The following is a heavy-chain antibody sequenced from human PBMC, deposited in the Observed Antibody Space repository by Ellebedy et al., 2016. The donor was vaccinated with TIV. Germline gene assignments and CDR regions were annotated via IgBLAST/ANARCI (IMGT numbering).Heavy chain of an antibody. CDR2: IIPIFGTA. CDR1: GGTFSNYA. V-gene: IGHV1-69*13. J-gene: IGHJ3*02. D-gene: IGHD3-16*02. CDR3: ARASSDRDYLWGSYRTPDAFDI. Sequence: AASVKVSCKASGGTFSNYAISWVRQAPGQGLEWMGGIIPIFGTANYAQNFQGRVTITADESTSTAYMELSSLRSEDTAVYYCARASSDRDYLWGSYRTPDAFDIWGQGTMVTVSS.